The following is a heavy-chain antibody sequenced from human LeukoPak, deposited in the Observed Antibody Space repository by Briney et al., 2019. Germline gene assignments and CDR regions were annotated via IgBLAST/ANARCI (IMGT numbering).Heavy chain of an antibody. CDR2: IYYSGST. Sequence: SETLSLTCTVSGGSISGSSYYWGWIRQPPGKGLEWIGYIYYSGSTYYNPSLKSRVTISVDTSKNQFSLKLSSVTAADTAVYYCARAFGGLVYWGQGTLVTVSS. CDR1: GGSISGSSYY. CDR3: ARAFGGLVY. D-gene: IGHD3-10*01. V-gene: IGHV4-31*03. J-gene: IGHJ4*02.